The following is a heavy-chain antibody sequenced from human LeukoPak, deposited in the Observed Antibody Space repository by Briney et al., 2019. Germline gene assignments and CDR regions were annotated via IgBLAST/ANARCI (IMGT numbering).Heavy chain of an antibody. CDR3: ARMPYDSSGSDY. J-gene: IGHJ4*02. CDR1: GGSISSGGYY. Sequence: SSETLSLTCTVSGGSISSGGYYWSWIPQHPGKGLEWIGYIYYSGSTYYNPSLKSRVTISVDTSKNQFSLKLSSVTAADTAVYYCARMPYDSSGSDYWGQGTLVTVSS. CDR2: IYYSGST. V-gene: IGHV4-31*03. D-gene: IGHD3-22*01.